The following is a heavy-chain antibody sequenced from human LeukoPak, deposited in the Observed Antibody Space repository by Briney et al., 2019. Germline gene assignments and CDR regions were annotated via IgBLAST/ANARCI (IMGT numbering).Heavy chain of an antibody. CDR3: ASRYSSSWGLDY. J-gene: IGHJ4*02. CDR2: VSSDGSNK. D-gene: IGHD6-13*01. V-gene: IGHV3-30*03. Sequence: QPGGSLRLSCAASGYTFSSYAMHWVRQAPGKGLEWLAVVSSDGSNKYYVEFVKGRFTISRDNSKNTGYLQMNSLRVEDTAVYYCASRYSSSWGLDYWGQGTLVTVSS. CDR1: GYTFSSYA.